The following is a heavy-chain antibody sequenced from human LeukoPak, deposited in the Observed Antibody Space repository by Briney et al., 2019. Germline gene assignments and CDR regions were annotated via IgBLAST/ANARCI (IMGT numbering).Heavy chain of an antibody. CDR3: AKGTGRSSSSLDY. CDR1: GFTFSSYG. J-gene: IGHJ4*02. CDR2: ISGSGGST. Sequence: GGSLRLSCAGSGFTFSSYGMSWVRQAPGKGLEWVSGISGSGGSTYYADSVKGRFTISRDNSKDTLYLQMNSLRAEDTAVYYCAKGTGRSSSSLDYWGQGTLVTVSS. D-gene: IGHD2-2*01. V-gene: IGHV3-23*01.